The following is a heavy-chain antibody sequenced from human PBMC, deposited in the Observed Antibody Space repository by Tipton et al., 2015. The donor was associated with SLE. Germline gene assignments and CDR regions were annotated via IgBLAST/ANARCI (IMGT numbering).Heavy chain of an antibody. Sequence: QLVQSGAEVKKPGASLKVSCKASGYTFTSYEINWVRQATGQGLEWMGWMNPNSGNTGYAQKFQGRVSMTRNTAISTAYMELSSLRSEDTAVYYCARVLSVTTVWWFDPWGQGTLVTVSS. CDR2: MNPNSGNT. J-gene: IGHJ5*02. V-gene: IGHV1-8*01. CDR3: ARVLSVTTVWWFDP. D-gene: IGHD4-17*01. CDR1: GYTFTSYE.